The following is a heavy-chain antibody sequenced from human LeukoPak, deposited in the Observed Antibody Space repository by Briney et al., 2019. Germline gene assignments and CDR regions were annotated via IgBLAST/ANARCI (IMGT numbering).Heavy chain of an antibody. CDR2: IKSDGSST. Sequence: GGSLRLSCAASGFTFSSYWMHWVRQVPGKGLVWVSRIKSDGSSTTYADSVKGRFTISRDNAKNTLYLQMNSLRAEDTAVYYCARSGGRGIAAASNCWGQGTLVTVSS. D-gene: IGHD6-13*01. CDR3: ARSGGRGIAAASNC. V-gene: IGHV3-74*01. CDR1: GFTFSSYW. J-gene: IGHJ4*02.